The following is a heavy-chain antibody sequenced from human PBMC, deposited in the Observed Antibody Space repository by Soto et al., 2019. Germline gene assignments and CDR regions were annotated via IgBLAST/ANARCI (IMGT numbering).Heavy chain of an antibody. CDR1: GYTFTSYG. D-gene: IGHD4-17*01. Sequence: ASVKVSCKASGYTFTSYGISWVRQAPGQGLEWMGWISAYNGNTNYAQKLQGRVTMTTDTSTSTAYMELSSLRSEDTAVYYCARDRRGDYGQYYYYYMDVWGKGTTVTVSS. CDR2: ISAYNGNT. CDR3: ARDRRGDYGQYYYYYMDV. V-gene: IGHV1-18*01. J-gene: IGHJ6*03.